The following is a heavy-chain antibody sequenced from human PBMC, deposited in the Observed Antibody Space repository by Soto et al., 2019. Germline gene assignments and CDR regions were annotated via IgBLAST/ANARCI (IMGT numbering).Heavy chain of an antibody. CDR3: ARLQGDCTNGVCYKPEVPGYYYYYGMDV. Sequence: SETLSLTCTVSGGSISSSSYYWGWIRQPPGKGLEWIGSIYYSGSTYYNPSLKSRVTISVDTSKNQFSLKLSSVTAADTAVYYCARLQGDCTNGVCYKPEVPGYYYYYGMDVWGQGTTVTVSS. V-gene: IGHV4-39*01. J-gene: IGHJ6*02. D-gene: IGHD2-8*01. CDR1: GGSISSSSYY. CDR2: IYYSGST.